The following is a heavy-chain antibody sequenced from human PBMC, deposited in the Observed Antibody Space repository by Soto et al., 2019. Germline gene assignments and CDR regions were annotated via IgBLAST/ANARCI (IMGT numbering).Heavy chain of an antibody. CDR3: AKGRVRGTIFGVVDAFDI. CDR2: ISYDGSNK. Sequence: GGSLRLSCAASGFTFSSYGMHWVRQAPGKGLEWVAVISYDGSNKYYADSVKGRFTISRDNSKNTLYLQMNSLRAEDTAVYYCAKGRVRGTIFGVVDAFDIWGQGTMVTVSS. V-gene: IGHV3-30*18. J-gene: IGHJ3*02. D-gene: IGHD3-3*01. CDR1: GFTFSSYG.